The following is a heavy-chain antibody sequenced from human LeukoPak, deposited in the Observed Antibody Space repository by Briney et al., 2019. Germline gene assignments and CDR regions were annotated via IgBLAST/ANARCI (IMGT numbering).Heavy chain of an antibody. CDR2: VYYSGET. D-gene: IGHD4-23*01. J-gene: IGHJ4*02. V-gene: IGHV4-39*01. CDR1: GASISSSSYS. Sequence: SETLSLTCTVSGASISSSSYSWGWIRQPPGKGLEWIGGVYYSGETHYNPSLKSRVTISVDVSKNQFSLQLSSVTAADTAVYYCAKTGYGGNPFDSWGQGTQVTVSS. CDR3: AKTGYGGNPFDS.